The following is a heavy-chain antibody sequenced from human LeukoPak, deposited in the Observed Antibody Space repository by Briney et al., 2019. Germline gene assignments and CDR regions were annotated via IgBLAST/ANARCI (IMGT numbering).Heavy chain of an antibody. D-gene: IGHD6-19*01. V-gene: IGHV6-1*01. J-gene: IGHJ4*02. Sequence: SQTLSLTCAISGESVSGKNGAWNWIRQSPSRGLEWLGRTYYRSKWYNDYAVSMNGRIAINPDTSKNQFSLQLNSVTPDDTAVYYCARDEGASGWHTFDYWGQGTLVTVSS. CDR3: ARDEGASGWHTFDY. CDR1: GESVSGKNGA. CDR2: TYYRSKWYN.